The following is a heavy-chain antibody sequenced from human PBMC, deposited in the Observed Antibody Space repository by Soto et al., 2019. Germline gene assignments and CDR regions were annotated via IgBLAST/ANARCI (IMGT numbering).Heavy chain of an antibody. V-gene: IGHV1-8*01. Sequence: QVQLVQSGAEVKKPGASVKVSCKASGYTFTSDDINGVRQATGQGLEWMGWMNPNSGNTRYAQKFQGRVTMTRNTSISTAYMELSSLRSDDTAVYYCARERTGTTSMDVWGQGTPVTVSS. J-gene: IGHJ6*02. CDR1: GYTFTSDD. CDR2: MNPNSGNT. D-gene: IGHD1-1*01. CDR3: ARERTGTTSMDV.